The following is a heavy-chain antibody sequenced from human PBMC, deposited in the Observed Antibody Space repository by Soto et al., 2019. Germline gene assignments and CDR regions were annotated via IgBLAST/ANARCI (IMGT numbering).Heavy chain of an antibody. CDR1: GGTLSSYS. CDR2: IVHPSGTA. Sequence: QVQMVQSGAEVKTPGSSVKVSCKASGGTLSSYSISWVRQAPGQGLEWMGGIVHPSGTATYAQKFQGRVTIPADASASTAYMELTSLSSADTAVYYWAGDKYKLRYNWFDPCGQGTLVTGSS. D-gene: IGHD2-2*01. V-gene: IGHV1-69*01. J-gene: IGHJ5*02. CDR3: AGDKYKLRYNWFDP.